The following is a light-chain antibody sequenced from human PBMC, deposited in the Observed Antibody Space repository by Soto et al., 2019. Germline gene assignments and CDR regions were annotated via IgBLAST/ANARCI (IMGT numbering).Light chain of an antibody. V-gene: IGKV3-15*01. CDR3: QQYNDRPPIT. J-gene: IGKJ5*01. CDR1: ESVSNN. Sequence: EIVMTQSPATLSVPPGGGPTRSGRASESVSNNVAWYQQKPGQAPRLLIVGSFARATGIPARFSGSGSGSEFTLTISGLQSEDFAVYYCQQYNDRPPITFGQGTRLEIK. CDR2: GSF.